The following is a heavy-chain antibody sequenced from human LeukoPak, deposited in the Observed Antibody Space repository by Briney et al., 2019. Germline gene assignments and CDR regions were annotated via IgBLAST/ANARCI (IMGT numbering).Heavy chain of an antibody. D-gene: IGHD1-26*01. V-gene: IGHV3-7*01. CDR1: GFTFSTYW. J-gene: IGHJ4*02. Sequence: GGSLRLSCAASGFTFSTYWMAWVRQAPGKGLEWVASMKQDGNEKYYVDSVKGRFTISRDNAKNSLNLQMNSLRAEDTAVYYCARDAESGGTYHDYWGQGTLVTVSS. CDR2: MKQDGNEK. CDR3: ARDAESGGTYHDY.